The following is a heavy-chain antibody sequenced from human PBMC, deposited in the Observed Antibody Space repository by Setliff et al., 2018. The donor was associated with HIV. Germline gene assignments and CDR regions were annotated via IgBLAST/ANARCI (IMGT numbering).Heavy chain of an antibody. CDR3: AKEIAAGGRPFFDS. D-gene: IGHD6-13*01. CDR1: GFSFSSYA. CDR2: IDSGSNT. Sequence: GGSLRLSCAASGFSFSSYAMSWVRQAPGKGLEWVSGIDSGSNTYYTDSMKGRFTISRDNSNNALYLQMTSLRADDTAVYYCAKEIAAGGRPFFDSWGQGVLVTVSS. J-gene: IGHJ4*02. V-gene: IGHV3-23*01.